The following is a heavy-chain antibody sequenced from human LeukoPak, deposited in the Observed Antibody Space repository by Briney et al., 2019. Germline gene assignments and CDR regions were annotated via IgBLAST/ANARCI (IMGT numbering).Heavy chain of an antibody. Sequence: AXVKVSCKASGYTFTGYYMHWVRQAPGQGLEWMGWINPNSGGTNYAQKFQGWVTMTRDTSISTAYMELSRLRSDDTAVYYCARGGITGTTRGPTRLNDAFDIWGQGTMVTVSS. J-gene: IGHJ3*02. V-gene: IGHV1-2*04. CDR1: GYTFTGYY. D-gene: IGHD1-20*01. CDR2: INPNSGGT. CDR3: ARGGITGTTRGPTRLNDAFDI.